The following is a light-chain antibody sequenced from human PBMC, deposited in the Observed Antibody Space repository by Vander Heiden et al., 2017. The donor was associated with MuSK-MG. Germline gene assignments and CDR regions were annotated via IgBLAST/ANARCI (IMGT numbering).Light chain of an antibody. Sequence: QSVLTQPPSVSGAPGQRVTISCTGSSSNIGAGYDVHWYQHLPGTAPKLLIYVNTNRPSGVPDRFSGSKSGTSASLAIAGLQAEDEADYYCQSYDISRSGPLFGGGTKLTVL. V-gene: IGLV1-40*01. J-gene: IGLJ2*01. CDR3: QSYDISRSGPL. CDR2: VNT. CDR1: SSNIGAGYD.